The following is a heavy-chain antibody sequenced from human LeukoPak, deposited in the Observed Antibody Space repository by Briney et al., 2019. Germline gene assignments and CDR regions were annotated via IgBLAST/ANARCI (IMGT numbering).Heavy chain of an antibody. CDR2: INHSGST. CDR1: GGSFSGYY. V-gene: IGHV4-34*01. J-gene: IGHJ4*02. D-gene: IGHD3-10*01. Sequence: SETLSLTCAVYGGSFSGYYWSWIRQPPGKGLEWIGKINHSGSTNYNPSLKSRVTISVDTSKNQFSLKLSSVTAADTAVYYCARDVLLWFGEPMIDYWGQGTLVTVSS. CDR3: ARDVLLWFGEPMIDY.